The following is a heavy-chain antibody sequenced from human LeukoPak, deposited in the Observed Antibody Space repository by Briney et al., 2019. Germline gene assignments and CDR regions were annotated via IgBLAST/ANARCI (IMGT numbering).Heavy chain of an antibody. J-gene: IGHJ6*02. CDR2: TYYTGST. V-gene: IGHV4-59*01. D-gene: IGHD7-27*01. CDR1: GGSISSFY. CDR3: ASRLGRNYGMDV. Sequence: SETLSLTCTVSGGSISSFYWSWIRQSPGKGLEWIGFTYYTGSTNSNPSLKSRVTISVDTSKNQFSLKLSSVTAADTAVYYCASRLGRNYGMDVWGQGTTVTVSS.